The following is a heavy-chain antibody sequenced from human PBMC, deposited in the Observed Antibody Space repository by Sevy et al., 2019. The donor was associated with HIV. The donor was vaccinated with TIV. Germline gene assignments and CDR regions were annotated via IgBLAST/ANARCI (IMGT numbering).Heavy chain of an antibody. CDR3: ARERWSPSRDGYNTYYYYYMDV. CDR2: VYYSGST. J-gene: IGHJ6*03. Sequence: SETLSLTCTVSGGSISSGGYYWSWIRQHPGKGLEWIGYVYYSGSTYYNPSLKSRVTISVDTSKNQFSLKLSSVTAADTAVYYCARERWSPSRDGYNTYYYYYMDVWGKGTTVTVSS. V-gene: IGHV4-31*03. D-gene: IGHD5-12*01. CDR1: GGSISSGGYY.